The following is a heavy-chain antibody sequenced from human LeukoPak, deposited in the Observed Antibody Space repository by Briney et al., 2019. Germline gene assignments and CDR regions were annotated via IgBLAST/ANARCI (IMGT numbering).Heavy chain of an antibody. D-gene: IGHD5-18*01. CDR1: GGSISSYY. Sequence: SETLSLTCTVSGGSISSYYWSWIRQPPGEGLEWIGFIYYSGSTNQNPSLKSRVIMSVDTSKTQFFLRLSSVTAADTAVYYCASSSAMVTHSFDYWGQGALVTVSS. J-gene: IGHJ4*02. CDR2: IYYSGST. CDR3: ASSSAMVTHSFDY. V-gene: IGHV4-59*08.